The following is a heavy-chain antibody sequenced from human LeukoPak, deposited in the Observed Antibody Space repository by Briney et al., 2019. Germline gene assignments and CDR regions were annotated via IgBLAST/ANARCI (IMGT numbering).Heavy chain of an antibody. Sequence: PSETLSLTCAVYGGSFSGYYWSWIRQPPGKGLEWIGEINHSGSTNYNPSLKSRVTISVDTSKNQFSLKLSSVTAADTAVYYCARWSRGYNGSSGYIGAFDIWGQGTMVTVSS. CDR2: INHSGST. CDR1: GGSFSGYY. D-gene: IGHD3-22*01. V-gene: IGHV4-34*01. CDR3: ARWSRGYNGSSGYIGAFDI. J-gene: IGHJ3*02.